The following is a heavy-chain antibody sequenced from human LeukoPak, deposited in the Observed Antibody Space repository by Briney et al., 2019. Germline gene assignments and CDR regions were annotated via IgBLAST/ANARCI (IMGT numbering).Heavy chain of an antibody. V-gene: IGHV4-4*08. D-gene: IGHD3-22*01. Sequence: SETLSLTCAIYGGSFSGYYWSWIRQPPGKGLEWIGRIYTSGSTNYNPSLKSRVTISVDTSKNQFSLKLSSVTAADTAVYYCARERDYYDSSGTPYYYYYMDVWGKGTTVTISS. CDR3: ARERDYYDSSGTPYYYYYMDV. CDR2: IYTSGST. J-gene: IGHJ6*03. CDR1: GGSFSGYY.